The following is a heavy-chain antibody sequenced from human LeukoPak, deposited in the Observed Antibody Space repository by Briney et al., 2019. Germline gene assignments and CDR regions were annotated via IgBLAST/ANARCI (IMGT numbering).Heavy chain of an antibody. CDR3: ARSVTRVSLDY. J-gene: IGHJ4*02. D-gene: IGHD2-21*02. CDR1: GYTFTGYY. Sequence: GESLKISCKASGYTFTGYYMHWVRQAPGQGLEWMGWINPNSGGTNYAQKFQGRVTMTRDTSISTAYMELSRLRSDDTAVYYCARSVTRVSLDYWGQGTLVAVSS. CDR2: INPNSGGT. V-gene: IGHV1-2*02.